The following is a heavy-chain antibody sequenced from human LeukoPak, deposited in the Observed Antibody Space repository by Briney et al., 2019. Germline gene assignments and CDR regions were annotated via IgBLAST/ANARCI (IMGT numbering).Heavy chain of an antibody. CDR2: ISGSGGAT. CDR1: GFTFSSYA. CDR3: ANSRRGSGSSDY. D-gene: IGHD1-26*01. Sequence: GGSLRLSCAASGFTFSSYAMSWVRQAPGKGLEWVSAISGSGGATYYADSVKGRFIISRDNSKNTLYLQMNSLRAEDTAVYYCANSRRGSGSSDYWGQGTLVTVSS. V-gene: IGHV3-23*01. J-gene: IGHJ4*02.